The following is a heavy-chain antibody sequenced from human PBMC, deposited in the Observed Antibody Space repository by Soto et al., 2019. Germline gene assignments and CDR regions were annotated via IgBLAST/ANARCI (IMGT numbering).Heavy chain of an antibody. D-gene: IGHD3-3*01. CDR2: ISAYNGNT. J-gene: IGHJ4*02. CDR1: GYTFTSYG. V-gene: IGHV1-18*01. CDR3: AREGLRFLEWLLYGNYFDY. Sequence: GASVKVSCKASGYTFTSYGISWVRQAPGQGLEWMGWISAYNGNTNYAQKLQGRVTMTTDTSTSTAYMELRSLRSDDTAVYYCAREGLRFLEWLLYGNYFDYSGQATLVTVSS.